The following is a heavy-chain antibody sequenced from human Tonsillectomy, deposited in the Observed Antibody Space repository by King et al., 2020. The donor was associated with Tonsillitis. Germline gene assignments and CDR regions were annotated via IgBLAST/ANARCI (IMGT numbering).Heavy chain of an antibody. D-gene: IGHD2-15*01. CDR2: IWYDGSNK. J-gene: IGHJ4*02. Sequence: VQLVESGGGVVQPGRSLRLSCAASGFTFSSYGMHWVRQAPGKGLEWVAVIWYDGSNKYYADSVKGRFTISSDNSKNTLYLQMNSLRAEDTAVYYCARDDCSGGSCNLDYWGQGTLVTVSS. CDR3: ARDDCSGGSCNLDY. V-gene: IGHV3-33*08. CDR1: GFTFSSYG.